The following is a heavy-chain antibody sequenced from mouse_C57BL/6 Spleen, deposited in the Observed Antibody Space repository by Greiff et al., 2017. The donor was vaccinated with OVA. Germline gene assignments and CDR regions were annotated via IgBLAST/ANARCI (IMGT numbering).Heavy chain of an antibody. CDR3: ARRGALYDSSWAY. Sequence: QVQLQQSGAELMKPGASVKLSCKATGYTFTGYWIEWVKQRPGHGLEWIGEILPGSGSTNYTEKFKGKATFTADTSSNTAYMQLSGLTTACSAIYDCARRGALYDSSWAYWGQGTLVTVSA. D-gene: IGHD1-1*01. V-gene: IGHV1-9*01. CDR1: GYTFTGYW. CDR2: ILPGSGST. J-gene: IGHJ3*01.